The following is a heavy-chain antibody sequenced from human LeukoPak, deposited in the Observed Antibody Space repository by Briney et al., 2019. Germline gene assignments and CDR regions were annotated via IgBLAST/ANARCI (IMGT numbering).Heavy chain of an antibody. CDR1: GFTFSTYA. CDR3: AKASVVAGGTWWYFDY. D-gene: IGHD6-13*01. J-gene: IGHJ4*02. V-gene: IGHV3-23*01. Sequence: GGSLRLSCAASGFTFSTYAMSWVRQAPGKGLEWVSAFSGSGSTTYYAASVKGRFTISRDNSNNTLHLRMNSLTAEDTAVYYCAKASVVAGGTWWYFDYWGQGTLVTVSS. CDR2: FSGSGSTT.